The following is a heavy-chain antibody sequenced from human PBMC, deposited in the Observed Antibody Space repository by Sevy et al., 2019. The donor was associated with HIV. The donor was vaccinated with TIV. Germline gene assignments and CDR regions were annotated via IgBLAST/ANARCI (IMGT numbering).Heavy chain of an antibody. CDR1: GFTFNSFA. CDR2: ISGTGDYT. V-gene: IGHV3-23*01. J-gene: IGHJ4*02. CDR3: AKKMGGGSGMAFLVDF. Sequence: GGSLRLSYAASGFTFNSFAMVWVRQAPGKGLDWISVISGTGDYTYYADSVKGRFTISRDNSKNTLFLQMNSLRAEDTAIFYCAKKMGGGSGMAFLVDFWGQGTLVTVSS. D-gene: IGHD5-18*01.